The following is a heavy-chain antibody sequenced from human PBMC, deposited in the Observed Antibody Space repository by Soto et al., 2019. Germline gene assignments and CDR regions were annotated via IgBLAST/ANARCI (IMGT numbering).Heavy chain of an antibody. CDR1: GLTFSAYP. D-gene: IGHD2-15*01. Sequence: EVQKLESGGGLVQPGGSLRLSCAASGLTFSAYPMSWVRQAPGKGLEWVSSISGSGDRTYYAYSVKGRFTISRDNSKNTLYLQMNSLRVEDTAVYFCPFGWGGGHEGYWGQGTLVTVSS. CDR3: PFGWGGGHEGY. J-gene: IGHJ4*02. V-gene: IGHV3-23*01. CDR2: ISGSGDRT.